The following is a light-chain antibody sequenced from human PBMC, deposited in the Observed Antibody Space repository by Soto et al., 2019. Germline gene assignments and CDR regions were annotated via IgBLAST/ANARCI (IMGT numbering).Light chain of an antibody. V-gene: IGKV3-15*01. J-gene: IGKJ5*01. CDR2: GAS. CDR1: QSVSSN. Sequence: EIVMTQSPATLSVSPGERATLSCRASQSVSSNLAWYQQKPGQAPWLLIYGASTRATGIPARFSGSGSGTEFTLTISSLQSEDFAVYYCQQYNNWPLTFGQGTRLEIK. CDR3: QQYNNWPLT.